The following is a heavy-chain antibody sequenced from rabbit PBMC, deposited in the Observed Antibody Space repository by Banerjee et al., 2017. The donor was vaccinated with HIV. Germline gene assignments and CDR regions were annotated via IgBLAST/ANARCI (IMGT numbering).Heavy chain of an antibody. CDR1: GFSFSNGYV. Sequence: QEQLEESGGDLVKPEGSLTLTCTASGFSFSNGYVMCWVRQAPGKGLEWIACINTSSGNTVYASWAKGRFTISSDNAQNTVDLQMNSLTAADTATYFCARNDYGDYAYYFNLWGPGTLVTVS. CDR2: INTSSGNT. V-gene: IGHV1S45*01. D-gene: IGHD2-1*01. CDR3: ARNDYGDYAYYFNL. J-gene: IGHJ4*01.